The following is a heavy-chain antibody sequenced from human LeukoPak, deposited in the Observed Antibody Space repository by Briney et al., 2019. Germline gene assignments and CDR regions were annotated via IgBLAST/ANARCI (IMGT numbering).Heavy chain of an antibody. CDR3: ARGQYIYGDYRCYMDV. J-gene: IGHJ6*03. Sequence: SETLSLTCTVSGGSISSYYWSWIRQPAGKGLEWIGRIHTSGSTNYNPSLKSRVTMSVDTSKNQFSLKLSSVTADTAVYYCARGQYIYGDYRCYMDVWGKGTTVTISS. V-gene: IGHV4-4*07. CDR2: IHTSGST. CDR1: GGSISSYY. D-gene: IGHD4-17*01.